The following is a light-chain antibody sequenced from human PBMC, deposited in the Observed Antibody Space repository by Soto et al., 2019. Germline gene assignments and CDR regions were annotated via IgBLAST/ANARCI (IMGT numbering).Light chain of an antibody. CDR2: EVS. Sequence: QSALTQFASVSGSPGQSIAISCTGTSSDVGAYNYVSWYQQHPGKAPKLMIYEVSSRPSGVSNRFSGSKSGNTASLTISGLQAEDEADYYCSSYTSGSAYVFGTGTQLTVL. J-gene: IGLJ1*01. V-gene: IGLV2-14*01. CDR3: SSYTSGSAYV. CDR1: SSDVGAYNY.